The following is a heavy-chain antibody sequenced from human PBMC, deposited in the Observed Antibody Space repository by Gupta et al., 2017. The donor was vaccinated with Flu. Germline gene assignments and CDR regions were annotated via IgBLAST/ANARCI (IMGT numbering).Heavy chain of an antibody. J-gene: IGHJ5*02. CDR2: KKQYGREK. V-gene: IGHV3-7*01. Sequence: QVPGKGLEWVANKKQYGREKYYVDSVKGRFTVSRDNAKNSLYLQMNSLRAEDTAVYFCARGSDFWTGFNWFDPWGQGTLVTVSS. D-gene: IGHD3-3*01. CDR3: ARGSDFWTGFNWFDP.